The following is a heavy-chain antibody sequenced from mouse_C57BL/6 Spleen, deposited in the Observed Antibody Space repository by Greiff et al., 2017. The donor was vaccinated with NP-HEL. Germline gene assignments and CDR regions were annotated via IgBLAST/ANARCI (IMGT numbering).Heavy chain of an antibody. V-gene: IGHV14-4*01. J-gene: IGHJ3*01. Sequence: VQLQQSGAELVRPGASVKLSCTASGFNIKDDYMHWVKQRPEQGLEWIGWIDPENGDTEYASKFQGKATITADTSSKTAYLQLSSLTSEDTAVYYCTTPYGSGYVRFAYWGQGTLVTVSA. CDR1: GFNIKDDY. CDR3: TTPYGSGYVRFAY. CDR2: IDPENGDT. D-gene: IGHD3-2*02.